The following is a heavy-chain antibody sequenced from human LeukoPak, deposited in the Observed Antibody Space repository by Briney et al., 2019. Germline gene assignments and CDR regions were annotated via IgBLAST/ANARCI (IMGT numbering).Heavy chain of an antibody. V-gene: IGHV1-69*01. D-gene: IGHD3-16*01. CDR3: ATGYDYVWGSPTSFDY. J-gene: IGHJ4*02. CDR2: IIPIFGTA. CDR1: GGTLSSYA. Sequence: SVKVSCKASGGTLSSYAISWVRQAPGQGLEWMGGIIPIFGTANYAQKFQGRVTITADESTSTAYMELSSLRSEDTAVYYCATGYDYVWGSPTSFDYWGQGTLVTVSS.